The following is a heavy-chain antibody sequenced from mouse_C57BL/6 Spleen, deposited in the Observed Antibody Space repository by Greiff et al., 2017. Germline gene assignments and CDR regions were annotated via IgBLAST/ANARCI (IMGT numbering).Heavy chain of an antibody. Sequence: EVKLVESGGGLVQPGGSMKLSCAASGFTFSDAWMDWVRQSPEKGLEWVAEIRNKANNHATYYAESVKGRFTISRDDSKSIVYLQMNSIRAEDTGIYYCTRFYYGNSGYFDYWGQGTTLTVSS. CDR2: IRNKANNHAT. V-gene: IGHV6-6*01. CDR3: TRFYYGNSGYFDY. CDR1: GFTFSDAW. D-gene: IGHD2-1*01. J-gene: IGHJ2*01.